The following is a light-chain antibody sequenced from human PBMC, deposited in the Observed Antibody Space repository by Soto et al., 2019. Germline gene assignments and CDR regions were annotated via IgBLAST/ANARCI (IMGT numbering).Light chain of an antibody. Sequence: EIVLAQSPGTPSLSPGGRATPSCRSSQSVSSNYLAWYQQKPAQAPRLLIYAASSRATGIPDRFSGSGSGTDFTLTISRLEPEDLAVYYCQQYGTSHRTFGQGTKVDIK. J-gene: IGKJ1*01. V-gene: IGKV3-20*01. CDR3: QQYGTSHRT. CDR1: QSVSSNY. CDR2: AAS.